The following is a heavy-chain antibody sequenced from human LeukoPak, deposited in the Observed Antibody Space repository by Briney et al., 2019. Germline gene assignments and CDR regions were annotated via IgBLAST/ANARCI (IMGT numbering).Heavy chain of an antibody. CDR2: INPNSGGT. D-gene: IGHD6-13*01. CDR3: ARGFGGSSSANFDY. CDR1: GYTFTGYY. V-gene: IGHV1-2*02. Sequence: EASVKVSCKASGYTFTGYYMHWVRQAPGQGLEWMAWINPNSGGTNYAQKFQGRVTMTRDTSISTAYMELSRLRSDDTAVYYCARGFGGSSSANFDYWGQGTLVTVSS. J-gene: IGHJ4*02.